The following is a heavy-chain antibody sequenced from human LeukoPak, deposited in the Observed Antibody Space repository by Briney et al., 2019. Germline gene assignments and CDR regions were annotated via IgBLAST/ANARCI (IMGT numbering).Heavy chain of an antibody. J-gene: IGHJ6*03. CDR2: MNPNSGNT. V-gene: IGHV1-8*01. CDR1: GYTFTSYD. CDR3: ARAADIVATYYYYYYMDV. D-gene: IGHD5-12*01. Sequence: ASVKVSCKASGYTFTSYDINWVRQATGQGLEWMGWMNPNSGNTGYAQKFQGRVTMTRNTSISTAYMELSSLRSEDTAVYYCARAADIVATYYYYYYMDVWGKGTTATVSS.